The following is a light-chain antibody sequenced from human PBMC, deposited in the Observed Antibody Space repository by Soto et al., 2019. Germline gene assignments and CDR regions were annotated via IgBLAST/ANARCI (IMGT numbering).Light chain of an antibody. V-gene: IGLV1-40*01. J-gene: IGLJ2*01. CDR3: QSYDSSLSGSVV. Sequence: QSVLTQPPSVSGAPGQRVTISCTGSSSNIGAGYDVHWYQQLPGTAPKLLIYGNSNRPSGVPDRFSGSKSGTSASLAITGLQAEDEADYYCQSYDSSLSGSVVFGRGTQLTLL. CDR2: GNS. CDR1: SSNIGAGYD.